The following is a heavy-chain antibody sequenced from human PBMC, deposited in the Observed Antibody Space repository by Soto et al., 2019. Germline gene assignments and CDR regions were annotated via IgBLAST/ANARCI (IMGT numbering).Heavy chain of an antibody. Sequence: SETLSLTCTVSGGSISSNNYYWGWIRQPPGKGLEWIGSIYYSGSTYYNPSLKSRLTISLDTPKNQFSLKLSSVTAADTAVYYCARGYNDFWSGYFTWFDPWGQGTLVTVSS. V-gene: IGHV4-39*07. CDR1: GGSISSNNYY. CDR2: IYYSGST. CDR3: ARGYNDFWSGYFTWFDP. D-gene: IGHD3-3*01. J-gene: IGHJ5*02.